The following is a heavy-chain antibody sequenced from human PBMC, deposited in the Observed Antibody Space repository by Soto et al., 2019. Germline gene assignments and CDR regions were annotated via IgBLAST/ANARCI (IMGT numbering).Heavy chain of an antibody. V-gene: IGHV1-69*02. CDR3: ARVFVPPPGEDY. CDR2: IIPILGIA. D-gene: IGHD2-8*01. Sequence: QVQLVQSGAEVKKPGSSVKVSCKASGGTFSSYTISWVRQAPGQGLEWMGRIIPILGIANYAQKFQGRVTITADKSTSTAYMELSSLRSEDTAVYYCARVFVPPPGEDYWGQGTLVTVSS. J-gene: IGHJ4*02. CDR1: GGTFSSYT.